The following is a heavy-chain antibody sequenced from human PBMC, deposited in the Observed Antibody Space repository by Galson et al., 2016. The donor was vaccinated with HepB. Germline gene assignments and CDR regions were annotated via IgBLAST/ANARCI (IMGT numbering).Heavy chain of an antibody. CDR1: GFTFSNYG. Sequence: SLRLSCAASGFTFSNYGMHWVRQAPGKGLEWVAVISYDGGNTYYADSVKGRFTISRDNSKNTLHLQMNSLRSEDTAVYYCAKNDILAGYSAFDYWGQGTLATVSS. J-gene: IGHJ4*02. CDR2: ISYDGGNT. V-gene: IGHV3-30*18. D-gene: IGHD3-9*01. CDR3: AKNDILAGYSAFDY.